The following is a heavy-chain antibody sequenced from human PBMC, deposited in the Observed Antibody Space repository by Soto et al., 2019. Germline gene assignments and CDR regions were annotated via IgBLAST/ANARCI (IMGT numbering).Heavy chain of an antibody. CDR2: IYWDDDK. J-gene: IGHJ4*02. Sequence: PTLVNPTQTLTLTCTFSGFSLSTSGVGVGWIRQPPGKALEWLALIYWDDDKRYSPSLKSRLTITKDTSKNQVVLTMTNMDPVDTATYYCAHAGYYDFWSGYSYYFDYWGQGTLVTVSS. V-gene: IGHV2-5*02. CDR3: AHAGYYDFWSGYSYYFDY. D-gene: IGHD3-3*01. CDR1: GFSLSTSGVG.